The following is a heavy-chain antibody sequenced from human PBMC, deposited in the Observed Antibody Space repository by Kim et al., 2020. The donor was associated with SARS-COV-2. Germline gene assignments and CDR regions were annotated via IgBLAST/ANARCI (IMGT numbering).Heavy chain of an antibody. D-gene: IGHD5-12*01. CDR2: IYYSGTT. CDR3: AKTYGGTNWLDP. CDR1: AGSISIGGYY. V-gene: IGHV4-31*03. Sequence: SETLSLTCTVSAGSISIGGYYWSWLRQHPGEGLEWIGQIYYSGTTYYNPSLRSRVNISVDTSKNQASLKVDSVTAADTAVYYCAKTYGGTNWLDPGGQGILVTVSS. J-gene: IGHJ5*02.